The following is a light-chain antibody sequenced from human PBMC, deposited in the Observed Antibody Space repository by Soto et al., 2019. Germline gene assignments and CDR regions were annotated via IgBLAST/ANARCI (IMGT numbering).Light chain of an antibody. CDR1: QGIRID. CDR3: LQDYNSPFT. Sequence: AIQMTQSPSSLSASVGDRVTITCRASQGIRIDLGWYQQKPGKAPKLLIYAASSLHSGVPSRFSGSGSGTDFTLTISSLQPEDFATYYCLQDYNSPFTFGPGTKVDI. CDR2: AAS. J-gene: IGKJ3*01. V-gene: IGKV1-6*01.